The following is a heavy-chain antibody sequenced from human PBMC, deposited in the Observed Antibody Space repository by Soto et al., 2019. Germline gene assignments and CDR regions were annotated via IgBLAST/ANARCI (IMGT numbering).Heavy chain of an antibody. CDR1: GFTFSSYA. V-gene: IGHV3-23*01. Sequence: GGSLRLSCAASGFTFSSYAMSWVRQAPGKGLEWVSAISDSGGSTYNADSVKGRFTISRDNSKNTLYLQVNSLRAEDTAVYYCARDLGPPRTPFVYWGQGPLVTVFS. CDR2: ISDSGGST. J-gene: IGHJ4*02. CDR3: ARDLGPPRTPFVY.